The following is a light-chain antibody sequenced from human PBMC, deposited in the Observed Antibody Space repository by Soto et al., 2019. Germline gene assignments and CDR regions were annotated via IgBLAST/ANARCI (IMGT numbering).Light chain of an antibody. Sequence: DIQMTQSPSTLSASVVDRVTITCRASQSINSWLAWYQQKPGKAPNLLIYDASSLESGVPSRFSGSGSGTEFTLTISSLQPEDFATYYCQQANSFPLIFGGGTKVDIK. J-gene: IGKJ4*01. CDR2: DAS. CDR1: QSINSW. CDR3: QQANSFPLI. V-gene: IGKV1-5*01.